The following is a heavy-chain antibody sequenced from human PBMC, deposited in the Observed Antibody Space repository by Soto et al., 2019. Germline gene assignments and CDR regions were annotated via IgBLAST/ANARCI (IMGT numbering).Heavy chain of an antibody. D-gene: IGHD6-19*01. CDR3: ARDGSPEAEPFDP. V-gene: IGHV1-69*06. J-gene: IGHJ5*02. Sequence: QVQLVQSGAEAKKPGSSVKVSCKASGRTFSSYAISWVRQDPGQGLEWMGGIIPIFGTANHAQKFQGRVTITADKSTSTAYMELSSLRSEDTAVYYCARDGSPEAEPFDPWGQGTLVTVSS. CDR2: IIPIFGTA. CDR1: GRTFSSYA.